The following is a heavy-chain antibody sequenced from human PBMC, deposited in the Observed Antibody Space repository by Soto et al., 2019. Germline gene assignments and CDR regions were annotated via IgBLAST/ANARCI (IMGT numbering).Heavy chain of an antibody. CDR3: ARDSAEPFDY. V-gene: IGHV3-21*01. CDR2: ISGSSSYI. J-gene: IGHJ4*02. Sequence: GGSLRLSCAASGFTFSSYSMNWVRQAPGKGLEWASSISGSSSYIYYADSVKGRFTISRDNAKNSLYLQMNSLRAEDTAVYYCARDSAEPFDYWGQGTLVTVSS. CDR1: GFTFSSYS. D-gene: IGHD1-26*01.